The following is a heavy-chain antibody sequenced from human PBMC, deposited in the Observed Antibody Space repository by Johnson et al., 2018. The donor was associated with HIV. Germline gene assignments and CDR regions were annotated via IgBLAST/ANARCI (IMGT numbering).Heavy chain of an antibody. CDR1: GFTFSSYW. J-gene: IGHJ3*02. CDR3: QKHNFGNYVSRALDI. CDR2: IKQDGSEK. D-gene: IGHD4-17*01. Sequence: VQLVESGGGLVQPGGSLRLSCAASGFTFSSYWMSWVRQAPGKGLEWVANIKQDGSEKYYVDSVKGRFTISRDNSKNTLYLQMNSLRGDDTAIYYCQKHNFGNYVSRALDIWGQGTMVTVSS. V-gene: IGHV3-7*01.